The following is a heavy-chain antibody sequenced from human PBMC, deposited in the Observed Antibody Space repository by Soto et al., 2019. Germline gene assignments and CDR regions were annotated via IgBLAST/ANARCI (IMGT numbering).Heavy chain of an antibody. J-gene: IGHJ4*02. CDR3: EGESGENWSYEAY. Sequence: PSETLSLTCTVSGDTTTSFSWNWIRQSAGKGLEWIGRISTTGNTHYNPSLESRVTMSRDTSKNQFSLKLTSVTAADTAVYYCEGESGENWSYEAYWGQGTLVTVSS. CDR2: ISTTGNT. V-gene: IGHV4-4*07. D-gene: IGHD1-7*01. CDR1: GDTTTSFS.